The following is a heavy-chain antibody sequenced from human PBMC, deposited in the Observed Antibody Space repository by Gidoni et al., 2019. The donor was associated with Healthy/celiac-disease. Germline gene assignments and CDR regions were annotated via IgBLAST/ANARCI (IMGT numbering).Heavy chain of an antibody. CDR1: GFTFSSYA. CDR2: IWYDGSNK. CDR3: ARGEFLSGDSSSWYRIYYYGMDV. D-gene: IGHD6-13*01. Sequence: QVQLVESGGGVVQPGRSLRLSCAASGFTFSSYALHWVRQAPGKGLEWVAVIWYDGSNKYYADSVKGRFTISRDNSKNTLYLQMNSLRAEDTAVYYCARGEFLSGDSSSWYRIYYYGMDVWGQGTTVTVSS. J-gene: IGHJ6*02. V-gene: IGHV3-33*01.